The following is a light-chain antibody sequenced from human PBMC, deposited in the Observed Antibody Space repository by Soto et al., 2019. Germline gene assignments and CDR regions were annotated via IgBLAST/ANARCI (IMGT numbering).Light chain of an antibody. J-gene: IGLJ1*01. V-gene: IGLV2-14*01. CDR2: DVS. CDR1: SSDVGGYNY. CDR3: SSYTTRNPRQIV. Sequence: QSVLTQPASVSGSPGQAITISCTGTSSDVGGYNYVSWYQQHPGKAPKFMIYDVSNRPSGVSNRFSGSKSGNTASLTISGLQAEDEADYYCSSYTTRNPRQIVFGTGTRSPS.